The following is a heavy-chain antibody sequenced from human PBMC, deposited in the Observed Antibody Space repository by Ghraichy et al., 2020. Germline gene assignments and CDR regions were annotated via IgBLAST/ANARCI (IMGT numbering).Heavy chain of an antibody. V-gene: IGHV4-59*01. CDR2: IYYSGST. Sequence: SETLSLTCTVSGGSISSYYWSWIRQPPGKGLEWIGYIYYSGSTNYNPSLKSRVTISVDTSKNQFSLKLSSVTAADTAVYYCARGSARFGELFWFDYWGQGTLVTVSS. CDR1: GGSISSYY. CDR3: ARGSARFGELFWFDY. J-gene: IGHJ4*02. D-gene: IGHD3-10*01.